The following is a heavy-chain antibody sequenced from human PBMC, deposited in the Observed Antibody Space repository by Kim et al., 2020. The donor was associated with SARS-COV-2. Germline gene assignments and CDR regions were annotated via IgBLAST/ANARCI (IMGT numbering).Heavy chain of an antibody. D-gene: IGHD2-2*02. CDR3: ARVEYQLLYPGWFDP. CDR1: GGSISSYY. J-gene: IGHJ5*02. V-gene: IGHV4-59*01. CDR2: IYYSGST. Sequence: SETLSLTCTVSGGSISSYYWSWIRQPPGKGLEWIGYIYYSGSTNYNPSLKSRVTISVDTSKNQFSLKLNSVTAADTAVYYCARVEYQLLYPGWFDPWGQGTLVTVSS.